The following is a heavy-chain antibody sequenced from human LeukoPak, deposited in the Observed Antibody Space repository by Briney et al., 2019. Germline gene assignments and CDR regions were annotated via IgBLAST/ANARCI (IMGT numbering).Heavy chain of an antibody. D-gene: IGHD2-2*01. Sequence: GGSLRLSCAASGFTFSIYAMSWVRQAPGKGLEWVSAISGSGGTAYYADSVKGRFTISRDNSKNTLYLQMNSLRAEDTAVYYCAKDVPSAYFDYWGQGTLVTVSS. CDR2: ISGSGGTA. J-gene: IGHJ4*02. CDR1: GFTFSIYA. CDR3: AKDVPSAYFDY. V-gene: IGHV3-23*01.